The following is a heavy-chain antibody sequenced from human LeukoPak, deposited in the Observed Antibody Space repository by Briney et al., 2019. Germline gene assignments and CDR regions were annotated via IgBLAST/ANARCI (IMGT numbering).Heavy chain of an antibody. CDR2: IKQDGSEK. CDR1: GFTFSNSW. J-gene: IGHJ4*02. CDR3: ARAHPGDYSDFQFDY. D-gene: IGHD4-11*01. V-gene: IGHV3-7*01. Sequence: PGGSLRLSCAASGFTFSNSWMSWVRQAPGRGLEWVANIKQDGSEKYYVDSVKGRFTISRDNAKNSLYLQMNSLRAEDTAVYYCARAHPGDYSDFQFDYWGQGTLVTVSS.